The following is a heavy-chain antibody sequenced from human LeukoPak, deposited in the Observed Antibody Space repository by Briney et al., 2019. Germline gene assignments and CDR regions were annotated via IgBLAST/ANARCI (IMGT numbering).Heavy chain of an antibody. CDR2: ISSNGGST. D-gene: IGHD3-22*01. Sequence: GGSLRLSCAASGFTFSSYAMHWVRQAPGKGLEYVSAISSNGGSTYYANSVKGRFTISRDNSKNTLYLQMGSLRAEDMAVYYCARRYYDSSGYYRTYYFDYWGQGTLVTVSS. V-gene: IGHV3-64*01. CDR1: GFTFSSYA. CDR3: ARRYYDSSGYYRTYYFDY. J-gene: IGHJ4*02.